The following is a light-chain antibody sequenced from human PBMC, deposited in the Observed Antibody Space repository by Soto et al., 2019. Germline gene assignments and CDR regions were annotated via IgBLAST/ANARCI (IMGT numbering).Light chain of an antibody. CDR1: SSVVGSYNL. Sequence: QSALTQPASVSGSPGQSITISCTGTSSVVGSYNLVSWYQQHPGKAPKLMIYDVSNRPSGVSNRFSGSKSGNTASLTISGLQAEDEANYYCNSFTSSSTYVFGTGTKVTVL. CDR2: DVS. J-gene: IGLJ1*01. CDR3: NSFTSSSTYV. V-gene: IGLV2-14*02.